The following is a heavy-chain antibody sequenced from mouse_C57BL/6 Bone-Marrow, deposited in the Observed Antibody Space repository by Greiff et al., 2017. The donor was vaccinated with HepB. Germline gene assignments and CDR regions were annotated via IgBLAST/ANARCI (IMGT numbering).Heavy chain of an antibody. CDR1: GYSITSGYY. V-gene: IGHV3-6*01. CDR2: ISYDGGN. Sequence: EVKLMESGPGLVKPSPSLSLTCSVSGYSITSGYYWNWIRQFPGNKLEWMGYISYDGGNNYNPSLKNRISITLDTSKNQFFLKLNSVTTEDTATYYCARDVGSSYSYWYFDVWGTGTTVTVSS. J-gene: IGHJ1*03. CDR3: ARDVGSSYSYWYFDV. D-gene: IGHD1-1*01.